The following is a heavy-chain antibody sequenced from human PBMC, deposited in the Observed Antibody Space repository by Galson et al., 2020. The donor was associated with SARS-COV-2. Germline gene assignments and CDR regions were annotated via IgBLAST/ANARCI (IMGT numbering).Heavy chain of an antibody. CDR1: GGSISSSNW. CDR2: IYHSGST. CDR3: ARVPRGAKIIAAALSGDY. Sequence: SETLSLTCAVSGGSISSSNWWSWVRQPPGKGLEWIGEIYHSGSTNYNPSLKSRVTISVDKSKNQFSLKLSSVTAADTAVYYCARVPRGAKIIAAALSGDYWGQGTLVTVSS. J-gene: IGHJ4*02. D-gene: IGHD6-13*01. V-gene: IGHV4-4*02.